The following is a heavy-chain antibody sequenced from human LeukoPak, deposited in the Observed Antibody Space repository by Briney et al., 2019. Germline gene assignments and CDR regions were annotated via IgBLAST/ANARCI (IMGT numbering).Heavy chain of an antibody. CDR3: ARVADGY. J-gene: IGHJ4*02. D-gene: IGHD5-24*01. CDR2: IYNSGST. V-gene: IGHV4-59*01. Sequence: EPSETLSLTCTVSGGSISSYYWSWIRQPPGKGLEWIGYIYNSGSTNYNPSLKSRVTISVDTSKNQFSADTAVYYCARVADGYWGQGTLVTVSS. CDR1: GGSISSYY.